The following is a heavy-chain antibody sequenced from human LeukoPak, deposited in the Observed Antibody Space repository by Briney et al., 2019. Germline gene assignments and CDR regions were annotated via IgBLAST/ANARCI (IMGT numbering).Heavy chain of an antibody. CDR2: IYTSGST. Sequence: SETLSLTCTVSGGSTSSYYCSWIRQPAGKGLEWIGRIYTSGSTNYNPSLKSRVTMSVDTSKNQFPLKLSSVTAADTAVYYCATNYGDYEYAFDIWGQGTMVTVSS. D-gene: IGHD4-17*01. CDR3: ATNYGDYEYAFDI. J-gene: IGHJ3*02. CDR1: GGSTSSYY. V-gene: IGHV4-4*07.